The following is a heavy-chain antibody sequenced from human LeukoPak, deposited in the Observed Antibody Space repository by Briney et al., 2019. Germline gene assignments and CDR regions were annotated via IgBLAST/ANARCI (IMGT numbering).Heavy chain of an antibody. CDR2: ISYTGNT. V-gene: IGHV4-59*01. D-gene: IGHD6-19*01. CDR3: ARDVGSGWPRGHWFDP. J-gene: IGHJ5*02. Sequence: SETLSLTCSVSGASISSSSWTWIRHPPGKGLQWIGYISYTGNTYYNPSLKSRVTISVATSQKQFSLRLTSMTAADTAVYYCARDVGSGWPRGHWFDPWGQGNLVVVSS. CDR1: GASISSSS.